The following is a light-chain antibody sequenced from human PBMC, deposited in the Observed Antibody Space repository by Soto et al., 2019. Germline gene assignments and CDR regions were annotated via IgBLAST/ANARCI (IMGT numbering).Light chain of an antibody. V-gene: IGKV3-11*01. CDR3: QQRSNWPPWT. CDR2: DAS. Sequence: EIVLTQSPATLSLSPGERATLSCRASQSVSSYLAWYQQKPGQAPRLLIYDASNRATGIPARFSGSGSGTVFTRTISSLEPEDFAVYYCQQRSNWPPWTFGQGTKVEI. J-gene: IGKJ1*01. CDR1: QSVSSY.